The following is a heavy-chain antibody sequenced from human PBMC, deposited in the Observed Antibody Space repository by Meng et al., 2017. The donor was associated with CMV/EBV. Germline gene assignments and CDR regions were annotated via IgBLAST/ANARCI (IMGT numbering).Heavy chain of an antibody. D-gene: IGHD1-26*01. CDR2: ISSSGSTI. J-gene: IGHJ2*01. CDR1: GFTFSDYY. Sequence: SCAASGFTFSDYYMSWIRQAPGKGLEWVSCISSSGSTIYYADSVKGRFTISRDNAKNSLYLQMNSLRAEDTAVYYCARVDSGSYSFDLWGRGTLVTVSS. V-gene: IGHV3-11*01. CDR3: ARVDSGSYSFDL.